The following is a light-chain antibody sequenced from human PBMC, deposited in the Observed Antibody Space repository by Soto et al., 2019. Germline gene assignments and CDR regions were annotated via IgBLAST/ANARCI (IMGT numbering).Light chain of an antibody. CDR3: QQRSNWPPYT. CDR1: QSVSSY. V-gene: IGKV3-11*01. J-gene: IGKJ2*01. Sequence: EIVLTQSPATLSLSPGERATLSCRASQSVSSYLAWYQQKPGQAPRLLIYDASNRATGIPARFSGSGSGTALTLTISRREPEDFAFYYCQQRSNWPPYTFGQGTKLEIK. CDR2: DAS.